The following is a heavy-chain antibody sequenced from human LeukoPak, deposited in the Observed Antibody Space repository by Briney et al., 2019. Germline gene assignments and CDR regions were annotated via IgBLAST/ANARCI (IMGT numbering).Heavy chain of an antibody. CDR3: AREIRSSYDFWSGYHGFDP. CDR1: GGSISSYY. V-gene: IGHV4-59*01. D-gene: IGHD3-3*01. J-gene: IGHJ5*02. Sequence: PSETLSLTCTVSGGSISSYYWSWIRQPPGKGLEWIGYIYYSGSTNYNPSLKSRVTISVDTSKNQFSLKLSSVTAADTAVYYCAREIRSSYDFWSGYHGFDPWGQGTLVTVSS. CDR2: IYYSGST.